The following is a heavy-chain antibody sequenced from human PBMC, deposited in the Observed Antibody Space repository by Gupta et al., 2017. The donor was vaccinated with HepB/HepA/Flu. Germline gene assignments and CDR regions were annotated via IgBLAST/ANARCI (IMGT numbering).Heavy chain of an antibody. CDR3: AREPVVGACYFDY. CDR1: GFTFSDSY. Sequence: QGQLVESGGGVVQPGRSLRISCAASGFTFSDSYMHWVRQVPGKGLGWVAFTSYGGSSYGYADAVKGRFTISRDNSKNTLYLQMKRLRPEDMAVYYYAREPVVGACYFDYWGQGTLVTVSS. J-gene: IGHJ4*02. CDR2: TSYGGSSY. D-gene: IGHD1-26*01. V-gene: IGHV3-30-3*01.